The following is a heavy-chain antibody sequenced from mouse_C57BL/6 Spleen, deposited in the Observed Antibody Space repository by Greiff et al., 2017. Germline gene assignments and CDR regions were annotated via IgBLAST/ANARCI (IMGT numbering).Heavy chain of an antibody. V-gene: IGHV3-6*01. J-gene: IGHJ4*01. Sequence: EVKLLESGPGLVKPSQSLSLSCSVTGYSITSGYYWNWIRQFPGNKLEWMGYISYDGSNNYNPSLKNRISITRDTSKNQFFLKLNSVTTEDTATYYCARYYGSSHYYAMDYWGQGTSVTVSS. CDR3: ARYYGSSHYYAMDY. CDR1: GYSITSGYY. D-gene: IGHD1-1*01. CDR2: ISYDGSN.